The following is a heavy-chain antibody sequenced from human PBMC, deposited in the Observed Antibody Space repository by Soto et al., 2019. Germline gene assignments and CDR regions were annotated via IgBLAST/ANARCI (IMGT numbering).Heavy chain of an antibody. CDR2: IYWDDDK. J-gene: IGHJ4*02. CDR3: AHIVVAGLGYYFAY. D-gene: IGHD6-19*01. Sequence: QITLKESGPTLVKPTQTLTLTCTFSGFSLSSTRMAVGWIRQPPGKALEWLALIYWDDDKRYSPFLKSRLTIPKHTSKTQVVLTMSNMDPVDTARYYCAHIVVAGLGYYFAYWGQGTLVTVSS. CDR1: GFSLSSTRMA. V-gene: IGHV2-5*02.